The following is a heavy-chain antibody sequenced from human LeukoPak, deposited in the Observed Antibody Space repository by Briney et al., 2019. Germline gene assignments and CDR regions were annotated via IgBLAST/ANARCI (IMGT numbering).Heavy chain of an antibody. CDR3: AGDAGYYGSSYYYYGMDV. J-gene: IGHJ6*02. Sequence: GASVKVSCKASGYTFTGYYMHWVRQAPGQGLEWMGWINPNSGGTNYAQKFQGRVTMTRDTSISTAYMELSRLRSDDTAVYYCAGDAGYYGSSYYYYGMDVWGQGTTVTVSS. CDR2: INPNSGGT. D-gene: IGHD3-10*01. CDR1: GYTFTGYY. V-gene: IGHV1-2*02.